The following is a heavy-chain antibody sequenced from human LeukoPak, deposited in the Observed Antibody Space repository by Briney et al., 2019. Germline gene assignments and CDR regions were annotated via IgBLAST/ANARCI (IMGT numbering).Heavy chain of an antibody. Sequence: PGGSLRLSCAASGFTFSSYGMHWVRQAPGKGLEWVAVISYDGSNKYYADSVKGRFTISRDNSKNTLYLQMNSLRAEDTAVYYCAKDLGSDFWSGYGSPDYWGQGTLVTVSS. D-gene: IGHD3-3*01. CDR3: AKDLGSDFWSGYGSPDY. CDR1: GFTFSSYG. CDR2: ISYDGSNK. V-gene: IGHV3-30*18. J-gene: IGHJ4*02.